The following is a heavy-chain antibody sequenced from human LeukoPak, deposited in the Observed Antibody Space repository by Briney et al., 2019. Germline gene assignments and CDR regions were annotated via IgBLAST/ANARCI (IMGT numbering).Heavy chain of an antibody. J-gene: IGHJ4*02. Sequence: SETLSLTCTVSGGSLSSYFWSWIRQPPGKGLERIGYIYYSGSTNYNPSLKSRVTMSVDTSKNQFSLKLSSVTAADTAVYYCARIDRAVAGTIDYWGQGTLVTVSS. CDR3: ARIDRAVAGTIDY. D-gene: IGHD6-19*01. CDR2: IYYSGST. CDR1: GGSLSSYF. V-gene: IGHV4-59*08.